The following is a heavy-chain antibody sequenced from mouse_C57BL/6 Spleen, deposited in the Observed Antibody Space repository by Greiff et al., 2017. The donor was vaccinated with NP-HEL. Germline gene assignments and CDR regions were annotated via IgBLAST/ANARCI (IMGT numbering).Heavy chain of an antibody. CDR2: IYPGSGST. CDR3: ARSADYGSSSEYFDV. CDR1: GYTFTSYW. Sequence: QVQLQQSGAELVKPGASVKMSCKASGYTFTSYWIPWVKQRPGQGLEWIGDIYPGSGSTNYNEKFKSKATLTVDTSSSTAYMQLSSLTSEDSAVYYCARSADYGSSSEYFDVWGTGTTVTVSS. V-gene: IGHV1-55*01. J-gene: IGHJ1*03. D-gene: IGHD1-1*01.